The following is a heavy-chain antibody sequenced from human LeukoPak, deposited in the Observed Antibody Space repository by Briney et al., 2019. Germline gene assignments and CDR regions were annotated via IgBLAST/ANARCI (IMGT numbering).Heavy chain of an antibody. Sequence: GGSLRLSCAAAGFTFSSYEMNWVRQAPGKGLEWLSYISSSGSTIFYADSVKGRFTISGDNAKNSLYLQLNSLRAEDTAVYYCARDYRTDYWGQGTLVTVSS. J-gene: IGHJ4*02. V-gene: IGHV3-48*03. CDR2: ISSSGSTI. CDR3: ARDYRTDY. CDR1: GFTFSSYE. D-gene: IGHD1-14*01.